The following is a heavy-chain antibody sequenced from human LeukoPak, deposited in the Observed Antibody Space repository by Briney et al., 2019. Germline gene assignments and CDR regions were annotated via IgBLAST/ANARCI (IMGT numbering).Heavy chain of an antibody. J-gene: IGHJ4*02. CDR1: GFTFSSYA. Sequence: GGSLRLSFAASGFTFSSYAMHWVRQAPGKGLEWVAVISYDGSNKYYADSVKGRFTISRDNSKNTLYLQMNSLRAEDTAVYYCARDSYYDSSGYGEEGYYFDYWGQGTLVTVSS. CDR2: ISYDGSNK. D-gene: IGHD3-22*01. V-gene: IGHV3-30-3*01. CDR3: ARDSYYDSSGYGEEGYYFDY.